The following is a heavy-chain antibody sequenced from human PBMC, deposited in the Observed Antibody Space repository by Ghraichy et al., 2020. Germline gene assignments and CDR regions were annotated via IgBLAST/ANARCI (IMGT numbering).Heavy chain of an antibody. CDR3: SSDSGGREELGPGG. CDR2: IYRSVIT. D-gene: IGHD7-27*01. V-gene: IGHV4-4*07. J-gene: IGHJ4*02. Sequence: SETLSLTCTVSGGSFSDYYWSWIRQPPGKGLEWIGSIYRSVITNYNPSLKSRGTMLVETSTNQFSLELSSVTAADTAVYYCSSDSGGREELGPGGWGQGTPVTVSS. CDR1: GGSFSDYY.